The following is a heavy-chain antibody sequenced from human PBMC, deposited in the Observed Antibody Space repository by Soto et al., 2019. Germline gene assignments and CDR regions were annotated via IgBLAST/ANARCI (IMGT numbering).Heavy chain of an antibody. Sequence: SVKVSCKASGGAFKGYSISWVRQAPEQGLEWVGGTIPIFTTANYAQKFQGRLTTTTDESTSTAYMELRGLRGEDTAKYYCAKDGYCNGTTCNLGGGYYFDNWGQGTQVTVSS. J-gene: IGHJ4*02. CDR2: TIPIFTTA. CDR3: AKDGYCNGTTCNLGGGYYFDN. CDR1: GGAFKGYS. D-gene: IGHD2-15*01. V-gene: IGHV1-69*05.